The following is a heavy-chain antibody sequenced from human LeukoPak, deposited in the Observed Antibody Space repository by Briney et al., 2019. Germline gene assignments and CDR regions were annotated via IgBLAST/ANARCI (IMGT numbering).Heavy chain of an antibody. Sequence: GESLKISCKGSGYTFTGYYMHWVRQAPGQGLEWMGWINPNSGGTNYAQKFQGRVTMTRDTSISTAYMELSRLRSDDTAVYYCARDLRTTVTTSFDWIAFDIWGQGTMVTVSS. V-gene: IGHV1-2*02. CDR3: ARDLRTTVTTSFDWIAFDI. CDR1: GYTFTGYY. D-gene: IGHD4-11*01. J-gene: IGHJ3*02. CDR2: INPNSGGT.